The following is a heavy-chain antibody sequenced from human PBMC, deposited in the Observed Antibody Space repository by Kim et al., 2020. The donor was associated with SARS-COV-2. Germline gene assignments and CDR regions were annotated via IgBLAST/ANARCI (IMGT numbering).Heavy chain of an antibody. V-gene: IGHV3-74*01. CDR2: INGDGSST. J-gene: IGHJ4*02. D-gene: IGHD3-10*01. CDR3: ARGGSGNMGY. CDR1: GFIFSSSW. Sequence: GGSLRLSCGASGFIFSSSWMHWVRQAPGKGLVWVSRINGDGSSTSYADSVKGRFTISRENAKNTLYLQMNSLRAEDTAVYYCARGGSGNMGYWGLGTLVTVSS.